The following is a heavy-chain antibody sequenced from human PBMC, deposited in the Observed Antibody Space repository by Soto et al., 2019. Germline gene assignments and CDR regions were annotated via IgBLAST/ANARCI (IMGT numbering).Heavy chain of an antibody. D-gene: IGHD2-21*01. CDR1: GFTVSNTY. CDR2: IYTAGGT. Sequence: EVQLVETGGGLIQPGGSLRLSCAASGFTVSNTYMTWVRQPPGKGLECVSVIYTAGGTNYADSVKGRFIISRDNSQNALYLQMYCLRAEYTAVNYCARALLVAKGGFDPWGQGTLVSVSS. V-gene: IGHV3-53*02. J-gene: IGHJ5*02. CDR3: ARALLVAKGGFDP.